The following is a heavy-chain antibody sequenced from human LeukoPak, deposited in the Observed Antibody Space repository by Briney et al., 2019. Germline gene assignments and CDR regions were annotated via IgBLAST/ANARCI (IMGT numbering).Heavy chain of an antibody. Sequence: SETLSLTCTVSGGSINYYYWMWIRQPPGKGLEWIGYIYYSGGTHYNPSLKSRVTMLVDTSKNQFSLKLTAVTAADTAVYYCARDPGGYGDYVGYFDYWGQGTLVTVSS. CDR3: ARDPGGYGDYVGYFDY. D-gene: IGHD4-17*01. CDR2: IYYSGGT. CDR1: GGSINYYY. J-gene: IGHJ4*02. V-gene: IGHV4-59*01.